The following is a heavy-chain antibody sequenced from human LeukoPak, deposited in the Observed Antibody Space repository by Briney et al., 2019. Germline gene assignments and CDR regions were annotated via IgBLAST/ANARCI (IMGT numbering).Heavy chain of an antibody. CDR1: GGTFSSYT. CDR3: ARAPKAYGRVYYFDY. D-gene: IGHD4-17*01. Sequence: SVKVSCKASGGTFSSYTISWVRQAPGQGLEWMGRIIPILGIANYAQKFHGRVTITADKSTSTAYMELSSLRSEDTAVYYCARAPKAYGRVYYFDYWGQGTLVTVSS. J-gene: IGHJ4*02. V-gene: IGHV1-69*02. CDR2: IIPILGIA.